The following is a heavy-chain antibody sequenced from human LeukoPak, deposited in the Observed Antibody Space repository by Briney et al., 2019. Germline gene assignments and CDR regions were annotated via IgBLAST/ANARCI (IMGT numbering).Heavy chain of an antibody. J-gene: IGHJ6*02. V-gene: IGHV3-49*03. CDR1: GFTFGDYA. D-gene: IGHD3-10*01. CDR2: IRSKAYGGTT. Sequence: PGGSLRLSCTASGFTFGDYAMSWFRQAPGKGLEWVGFIRSKAYGGTTEYAASVKGRFTISRDDPKSIAYLQMNSLKTEDTAVYYCTRAIAAGSYGMDVWGQGTTVTVSS. CDR3: TRAIAAGSYGMDV.